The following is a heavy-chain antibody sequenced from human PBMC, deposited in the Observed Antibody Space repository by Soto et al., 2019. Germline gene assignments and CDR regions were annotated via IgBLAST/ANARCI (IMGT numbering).Heavy chain of an antibody. V-gene: IGHV1-2*02. J-gene: IGHJ5*02. D-gene: IGHD6-13*01. Sequence: GASVKVSCKASGYTFTGYYMHWVRQAPGQGLEWMGWINPNSGGTNYAQKFQGRVTMTRDTSISTAYMELSRLRSDDTAVYYCARDFRTPPQHGPLNWLDPWGQGTMVTVSS. CDR3: ARDFRTPPQHGPLNWLDP. CDR2: INPNSGGT. CDR1: GYTFTGYY.